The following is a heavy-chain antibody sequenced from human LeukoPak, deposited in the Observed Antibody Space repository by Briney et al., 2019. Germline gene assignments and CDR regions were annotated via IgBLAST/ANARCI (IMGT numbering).Heavy chain of an antibody. V-gene: IGHV3-66*01. CDR3: ARELAVAGTCFDY. CDR2: IYSGGST. Sequence: PGGSLRLSCAASGLTVSSNYMSWVRQAPGKGLEWVSVIYSGGSTYYADSVKGRFTISRDNSKNTLYLQMNSLRAEDTAVYYCARELAVAGTCFDYWGQGTLVTVSS. CDR1: GLTVSSNY. D-gene: IGHD6-19*01. J-gene: IGHJ4*02.